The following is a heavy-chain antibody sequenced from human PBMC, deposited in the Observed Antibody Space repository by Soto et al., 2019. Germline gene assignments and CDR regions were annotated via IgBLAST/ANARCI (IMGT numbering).Heavy chain of an antibody. D-gene: IGHD1-26*01. CDR1: GGTFSSYA. CDR2: IIPIFGTA. V-gene: IGHV1-69*12. J-gene: IGHJ4*02. CDR3: AREHGGELAFDY. Sequence: QVQLVQSGAEVKKPGSSVKVSCKASGGTFSSYAISWVRQAPGQGLEWMGGIIPIFGTANYAQKFQGRVTIPAXXYTSTADMELSSLRSEDTAVYYCAREHGGELAFDYWGQGTLVTVSS.